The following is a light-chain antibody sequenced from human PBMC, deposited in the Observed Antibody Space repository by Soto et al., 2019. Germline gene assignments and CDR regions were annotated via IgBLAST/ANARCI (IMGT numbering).Light chain of an antibody. CDR1: QSVSSSY. Sequence: IALTQSPSTLSLAPGVRATLSCRASQSVSSSYLAWYQQKPGQAPRLLIYGASSRATGIPDRFSGTGSGTDFTLTISRLEPEDFAVYYCQQYDSSPKTFGQGTKVDIK. V-gene: IGKV3-20*01. CDR2: GAS. J-gene: IGKJ1*01. CDR3: QQYDSSPKT.